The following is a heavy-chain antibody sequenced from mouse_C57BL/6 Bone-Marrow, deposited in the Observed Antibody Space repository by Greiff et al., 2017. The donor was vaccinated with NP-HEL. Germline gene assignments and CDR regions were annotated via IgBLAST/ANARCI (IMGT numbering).Heavy chain of an antibody. V-gene: IGHV1-55*01. D-gene: IGHD3-1*01. CDR1: GYTFTSYW. Sequence: VQLQQPGAELVKPGASVKMSCKASGYTFTSYWITWVKQRPGQGLEWIGDIYPGSGSTNYNEKFKSKATLTVDTSSSTAYMQLSSLTSEDSAVYYCARSGLHFYYFDYWGQGTTLTVSS. J-gene: IGHJ2*01. CDR3: ARSGLHFYYFDY. CDR2: IYPGSGST.